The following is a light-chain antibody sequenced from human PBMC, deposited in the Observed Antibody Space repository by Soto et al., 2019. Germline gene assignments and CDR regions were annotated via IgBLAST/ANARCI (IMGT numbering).Light chain of an antibody. CDR2: GAS. CDR1: QSVSSN. Sequence: EIVMTQSPATLSVSPGERATLSCRASQSVSSNLAWYQQKHGQAPRLLIYGASTRATGIPARFSGSGSGTEFTLTISRLQSEDFAAYYCQQYNNWPPLTFGGGTKVEIK. CDR3: QQYNNWPPLT. J-gene: IGKJ4*01. V-gene: IGKV3-15*01.